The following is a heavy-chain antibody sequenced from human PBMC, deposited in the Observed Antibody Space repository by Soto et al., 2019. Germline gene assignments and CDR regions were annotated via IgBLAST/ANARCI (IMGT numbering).Heavy chain of an antibody. CDR3: ASLYSSGWYGFDY. V-gene: IGHV1-69*13. Sequence: SVKVSCKASGGTFSSYAISWVRQAPGQGLEWMGGIIPIFGTANYAQKFQGRVTITADESTSTAYMELSSLRSEDTAVYYCASLYSSGWYGFDYWGQGTLVTVSS. CDR1: GGTFSSYA. D-gene: IGHD6-19*01. J-gene: IGHJ4*02. CDR2: IIPIFGTA.